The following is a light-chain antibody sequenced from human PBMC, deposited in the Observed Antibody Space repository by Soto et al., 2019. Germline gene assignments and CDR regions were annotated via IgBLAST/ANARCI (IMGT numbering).Light chain of an antibody. CDR3: CSYAGSYPYV. CDR2: DVS. J-gene: IGLJ1*01. Sequence: QSVLTLPRSVSGSPGQSVTISCTGTSSDVGGYNYVSWYQQHPGKAPKLMIYDVSKRPSGVPDRFSGSKSGNTASLTISGLQAEDEADYYCCSYAGSYPYVFGTGTKVTVL. CDR1: SSDVGGYNY. V-gene: IGLV2-11*01.